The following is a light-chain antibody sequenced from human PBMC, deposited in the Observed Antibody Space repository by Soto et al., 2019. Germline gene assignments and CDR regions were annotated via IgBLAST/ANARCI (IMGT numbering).Light chain of an antibody. Sequence: QPALTQPASVSGSPGQSITISCTGTSSDVGGYNYVSWYQQLPGTAPNLLVYGVTIRPSGVSNRFSGSKSGNTASLTISGLQAEDEADYYCSSYTTTTTLIVFGTGTKLTVL. CDR2: GVT. V-gene: IGLV2-14*01. CDR1: SSDVGGYNY. J-gene: IGLJ1*01. CDR3: SSYTTTTTLIV.